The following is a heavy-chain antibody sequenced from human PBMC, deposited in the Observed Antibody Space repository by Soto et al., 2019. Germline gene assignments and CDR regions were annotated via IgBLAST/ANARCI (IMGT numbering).Heavy chain of an antibody. CDR3: TNEYSQFGYYYSGMDI. CDR2: VSDDGNNK. J-gene: IGHJ6*02. CDR1: GFTFSTYG. Sequence: QLVESGGGVVQPGRSLRLSCAASGFTFSTYGMHWVRQAPGKGLEWVSFVSDDGNNKLYADSVKDRFTISRDNSKNTLYLQMNTLRAADTAVYFSTNEYSQFGYYYSGMDIWGLGTTVTVSS. D-gene: IGHD3-10*01. V-gene: IGHV3-30*18.